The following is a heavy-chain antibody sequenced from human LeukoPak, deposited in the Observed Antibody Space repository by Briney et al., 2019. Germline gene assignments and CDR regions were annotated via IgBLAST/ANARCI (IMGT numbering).Heavy chain of an antibody. CDR3: ARRATTYYYYYGMDV. D-gene: IGHD1-26*01. J-gene: IGHJ6*02. CDR2: SYYSGTT. Sequence: SETLSLTCTVSGGSISSNSYFWGWIRQPPGKGLEWIGSSYYSGTTYYNPSLKSRVTISVDTSKNQFSLKLSSVTAADTAVYYCARRATTYYYYYGMDVWGQGTTVTVSS. V-gene: IGHV4-39*01. CDR1: GGSISSNSYF.